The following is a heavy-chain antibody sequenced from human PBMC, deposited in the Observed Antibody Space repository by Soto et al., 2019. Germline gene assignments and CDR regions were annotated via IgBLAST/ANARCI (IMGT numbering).Heavy chain of an antibody. J-gene: IGHJ4*02. CDR1: GLTFSSYA. Sequence: EVQLLESGGGLVQPGGSLRLSCAASGLTFSSYAMSWVRQAPGKGLEWVSVISGSGGSTYYADSVKGRFTISRDNSKNTLYLQMNSLRAEDTAVYYCAEVRSYCDYEDAFDYWGQGTLVTVSS. V-gene: IGHV3-23*01. CDR3: AEVRSYCDYEDAFDY. D-gene: IGHD4-17*01. CDR2: ISGSGGST.